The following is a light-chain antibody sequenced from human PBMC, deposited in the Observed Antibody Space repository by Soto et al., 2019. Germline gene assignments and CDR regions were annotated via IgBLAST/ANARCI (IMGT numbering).Light chain of an antibody. CDR2: GAS. Sequence: EIVLTQSPGTLSLSPGERATLSCRASQSVSSSYLAWYQQEPGQAPRLLIYGASNTATGIPDRFSGSGSGADFTLTISRLEPEDCAVYYCQQYGSSPRVSFGGGTKVEIK. J-gene: IGKJ4*01. CDR3: QQYGSSPRVS. V-gene: IGKV3-20*01. CDR1: QSVSSSY.